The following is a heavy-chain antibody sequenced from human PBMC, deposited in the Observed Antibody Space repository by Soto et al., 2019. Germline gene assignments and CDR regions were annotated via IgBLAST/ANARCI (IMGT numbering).Heavy chain of an antibody. CDR2: ISAYNGNT. D-gene: IGHD6-19*01. J-gene: IGHJ6*02. V-gene: IGHV1-18*04. CDR3: ARGGYTQWLVPSSRAGHYYYYGMDV. Sequence: PRASVKVSCKAPGYTFTSYGISWVRQAPGQGLEWMGWISAYNGNTNYAQKLQGRVTMTTDTSTSTAYMELRSLRSDDTAVYYCARGGYTQWLVPSSRAGHYYYYGMDVWGQGTTVTVSS. CDR1: GYTFTSYG.